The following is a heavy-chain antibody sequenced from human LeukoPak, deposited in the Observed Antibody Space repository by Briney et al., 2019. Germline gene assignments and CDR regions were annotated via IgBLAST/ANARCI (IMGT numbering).Heavy chain of an antibody. D-gene: IGHD6-6*01. CDR1: GGSISSGSYY. Sequence: SETLSLTCTVSGGSISSGSYYWSWIRQPAGKGLEWIGRIYTSRSTNYNPSLKSRVTISVDTSKNQFSLKLSSVTAADTAVYYCARGGIAARHFDYWGQGTLVTVSS. CDR3: ARGGIAARHFDY. V-gene: IGHV4-61*02. CDR2: IYTSRST. J-gene: IGHJ4*02.